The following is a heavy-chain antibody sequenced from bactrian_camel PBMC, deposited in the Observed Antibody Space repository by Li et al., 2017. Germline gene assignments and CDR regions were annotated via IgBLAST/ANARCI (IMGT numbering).Heavy chain of an antibody. Sequence: QLVESGGGSVQAGQSLTLSCTANGVTLGSVSNYCMGWFRQAPGKRRAEVAALDKTGRIDYAGSVKGRFTIAKDNAKNTVYLQMNSLEPEDTAIYYCAADLRWCRSGYFDPQARLGYWGQGTQVTV. CDR1: GVTLGSVSNYC. J-gene: IGHJ6*01. CDR3: AADLRWCRSGYFDPQARLGY. CDR2: LDKTGRI. D-gene: IGHD2*01. V-gene: IGHV3S53*01.